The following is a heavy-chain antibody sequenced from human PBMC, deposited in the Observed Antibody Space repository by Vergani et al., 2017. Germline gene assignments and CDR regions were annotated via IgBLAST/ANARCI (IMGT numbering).Heavy chain of an antibody. V-gene: IGHV4-39*01. D-gene: IGHD6-13*01. CDR2: IYYSGST. CDR3: ARQGGFSSSWYINTFYYYYGMDV. CDR1: GGSISSSSYY. Sequence: QLQLQESGPGLVKPSETLSLTCTVSGGSISSSSYYWGWIRQPPGKGLEWIGSIYYSGSTYYNPSLKSRVTISVDTSKNQFSLNLSSVTAADTAVYYCARQGGFSSSWYINTFYYYYGMDVWGQGTTVTVSS. J-gene: IGHJ6*02.